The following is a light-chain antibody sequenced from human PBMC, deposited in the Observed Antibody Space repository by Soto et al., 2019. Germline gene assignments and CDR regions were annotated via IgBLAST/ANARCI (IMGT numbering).Light chain of an antibody. CDR3: QQRSNWLIT. Sequence: EIMLTQSPATVSLSPGERATHSCRASQSVGRNLAWYQQKPGQAPRLLIYDASNRATGIPARFSGSGSGTDFTLTISSLEPEDFAVYYCQQRSNWLITFGQGTRLEIK. CDR1: QSVGRN. CDR2: DAS. V-gene: IGKV3-11*01. J-gene: IGKJ5*01.